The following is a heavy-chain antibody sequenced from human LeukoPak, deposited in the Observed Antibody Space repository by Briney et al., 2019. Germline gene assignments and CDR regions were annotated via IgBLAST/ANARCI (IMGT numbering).Heavy chain of an antibody. CDR2: ISYDGSNK. Sequence: GGSLRLSCAASGFTFSSYAMHWVRQAPGKGLEWVAVISYDGSNKYYADSVKGRFTISRDNSKNTLYLQMNSLRAEDTAVYYCARGVVVPAAIGSWSQGTLVTVSS. CDR3: ARGVVVPAAIGS. J-gene: IGHJ5*02. CDR1: GFTFSSYA. V-gene: IGHV3-30-3*01. D-gene: IGHD2-2*02.